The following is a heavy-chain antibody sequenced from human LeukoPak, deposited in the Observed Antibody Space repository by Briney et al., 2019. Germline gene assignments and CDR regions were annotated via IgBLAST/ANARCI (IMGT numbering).Heavy chain of an antibody. V-gene: IGHV3-23*01. CDR3: AKSVYGSGNY. J-gene: IGHJ4*02. D-gene: IGHD3-10*01. CDR2: ISGGTT. Sequence: GGSLRLSCAASGFTISSYGMSWVRQGPGKGLEWVSSISGGTTYYADSVKGRFTISRDNSKSIVSLQMNSLRAEDTAVYYCAKSVYGSGNYWGQGTLVTVSS. CDR1: GFTISSYG.